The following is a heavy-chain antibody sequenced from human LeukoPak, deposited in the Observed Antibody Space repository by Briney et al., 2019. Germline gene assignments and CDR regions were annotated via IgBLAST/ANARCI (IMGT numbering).Heavy chain of an antibody. CDR2: IYPGDSDT. Sequence: GESLKISCKASGYSFTNYWIGWVRQMPGKGLEWMGIIYPGDSDTRYSPSFQGQVTISADKSVSTAYLQWSSLRASDTAIYYCARHRRDRGDCISVSYYPLDYWGQGTLVTVSS. CDR3: ARHRRDRGDCISVSYYPLDY. D-gene: IGHD2-2*01. CDR1: GYSFTNYW. J-gene: IGHJ4*02. V-gene: IGHV5-51*01.